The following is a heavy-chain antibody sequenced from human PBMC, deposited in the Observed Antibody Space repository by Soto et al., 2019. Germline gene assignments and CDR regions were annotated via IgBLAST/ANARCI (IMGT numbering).Heavy chain of an antibody. J-gene: IGHJ4*02. Sequence: QVHLVESGGGLVKPGGSLRLSCAASGFTFTDFHMAWIRRAPGKGLEWVSNIIQSGGYEFYADSVKGRFTVSRDNAKNEGSLQTNSPRVKITVLYFSTRIVLAMYGATANYAYWGQASLVTV. D-gene: IGHD3-10*02. CDR2: IIQSGGYE. CDR1: GFTFTDFH. CDR3: TRIVLAMYGATANYAY. V-gene: IGHV3-11*01.